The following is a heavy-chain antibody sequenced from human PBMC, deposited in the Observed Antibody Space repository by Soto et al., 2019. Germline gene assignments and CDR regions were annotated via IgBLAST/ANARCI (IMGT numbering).Heavy chain of an antibody. D-gene: IGHD4-17*01. V-gene: IGHV4-31*11. J-gene: IGHJ4*02. Sequence: QVQLQESGPGLVKPSQTLSLTCDVSGASVTRAGSYWGWIRQRPGQGLEWIGYIYFDGTTYYNPSLKSRVIISADTSRNQFSLGLSFLTAADTAVYYCATRTTVTTFDYWGQGTLVTVSS. CDR3: ATRTTVTTFDY. CDR2: IYFDGTT. CDR1: GASVTRAGSY.